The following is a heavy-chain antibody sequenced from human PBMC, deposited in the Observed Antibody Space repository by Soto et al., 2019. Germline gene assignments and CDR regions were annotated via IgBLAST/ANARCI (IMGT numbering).Heavy chain of an antibody. Sequence: QLQLQESGSGLVKPSQTLSLTCAVSGGSISSGSYSWSWIRQPPGKGLEWIGYIYHSGSTYYNPCLKSRVTISVDRSKNQFSLKLSSVTAADTAVYYCARLVLFYGDYWYFDLWGRGTLVTVSS. CDR1: GGSISSGSYS. J-gene: IGHJ2*01. V-gene: IGHV4-30-2*01. CDR2: IYHSGST. CDR3: ARLVLFYGDYWYFDL. D-gene: IGHD4-17*01.